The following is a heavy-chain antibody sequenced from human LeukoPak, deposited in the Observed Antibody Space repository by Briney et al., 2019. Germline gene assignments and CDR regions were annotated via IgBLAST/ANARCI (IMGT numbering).Heavy chain of an antibody. CDR2: ITRGSDYI. CDR1: GFTFSDHT. Sequence: GGSLRLSCAASGFTFSDHTMHWVRQAPGKGLEWVSSITRGSDYIYYADSVKGRFTISRDNAKNSLYLQMNSLRAEDTAVYYCGRNQGYTYGSVWGQGTLVTVSS. V-gene: IGHV3-21*06. D-gene: IGHD5-18*01. J-gene: IGHJ4*02. CDR3: GRNQGYTYGSV.